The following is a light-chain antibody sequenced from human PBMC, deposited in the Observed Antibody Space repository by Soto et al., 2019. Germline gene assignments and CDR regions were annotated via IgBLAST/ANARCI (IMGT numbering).Light chain of an antibody. CDR3: SSYAGSNRV. V-gene: IGLV2-8*01. CDR2: EVS. Sequence: QSALTQPPSASGSPGQSVTISGTGTSSDVADYNYVSLYQQHPGKAPKLMIYEVSKRPSGVPDRFSGSKSGNTASLTVSGLQAEDEADYYCSSYAGSNRVFGGGTKLPVL. J-gene: IGLJ2*01. CDR1: SSDVADYNY.